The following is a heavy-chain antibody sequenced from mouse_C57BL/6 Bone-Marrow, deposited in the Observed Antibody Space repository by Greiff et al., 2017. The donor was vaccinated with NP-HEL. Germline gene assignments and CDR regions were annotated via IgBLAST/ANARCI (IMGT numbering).Heavy chain of an antibody. CDR2: ISSGGSYT. V-gene: IGHV5-6*01. Sequence: EVKLVESGGDLVKPGGSLKLSCAASGFTFSSYGMSWVRQTPDKRLEWVATISSGGSYTYYPDSVKGRFTISRDNAKNTLYLQMSSLKSKDTAMYYCARQTVDYYGGFAYWGQGTLVTVSA. CDR3: ARQTVDYYGGFAY. CDR1: GFTFSSYG. J-gene: IGHJ3*01. D-gene: IGHD1-1*01.